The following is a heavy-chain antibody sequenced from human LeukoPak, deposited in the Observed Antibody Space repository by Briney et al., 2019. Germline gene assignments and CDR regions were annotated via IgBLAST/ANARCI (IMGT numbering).Heavy chain of an antibody. J-gene: IGHJ5*02. V-gene: IGHV4-34*01. CDR2: INHSGST. CDR1: GGSFSGYY. Sequence: PSETLSLTCAVYGGSFSGYYWSWIRQPPGKGLEWIGEINHSGSTNYNPSLKSRVTISVDTSKNQFSLKLSSVTAADTAVYYCARHNRGTIFRPGSWWFDPWGQGTLVTVSS. CDR3: ARHNRGTIFRPGSWWFDP. D-gene: IGHD1-14*01.